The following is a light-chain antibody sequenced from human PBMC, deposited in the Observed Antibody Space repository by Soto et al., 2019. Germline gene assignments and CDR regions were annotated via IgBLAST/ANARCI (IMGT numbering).Light chain of an antibody. J-gene: IGLJ2*01. CDR1: SGHSDYT. CDR2: LNSDGSH. Sequence: QSVLTQSPSASASLGASVKLTCTLSSGHSDYTIAWHQQQPEKGPRYLMKLNSDGSHNKGDGIPDRFSGSSSGAERYLTISGLQSEDEADYYCQTWGTGIVVFGGGTKLTVL. CDR3: QTWGTGIVV. V-gene: IGLV4-69*01.